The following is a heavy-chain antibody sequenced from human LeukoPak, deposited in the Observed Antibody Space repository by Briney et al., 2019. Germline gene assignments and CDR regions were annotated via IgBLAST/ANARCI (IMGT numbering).Heavy chain of an antibody. D-gene: IGHD3-22*01. CDR1: GGSFSGYY. Sequence: PSGTLSLTCAVYGGSFSGYYWSWIRQPPGKGLEWIGEINHSGSTNYNPSLKSRVTISVDTSKNQFSLKLSSVTAADTAVYYCASGPRLVVVPEYYFDYWGQGTLVTVSS. CDR2: INHSGST. J-gene: IGHJ4*02. V-gene: IGHV4-34*01. CDR3: ASGPRLVVVPEYYFDY.